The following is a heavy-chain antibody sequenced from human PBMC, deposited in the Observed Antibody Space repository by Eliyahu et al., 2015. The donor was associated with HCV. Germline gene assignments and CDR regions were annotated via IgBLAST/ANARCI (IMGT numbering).Heavy chain of an antibody. CDR1: GFTFSSYY. D-gene: IGHD3-9*01. J-gene: IGHJ4*02. V-gene: IGHV3-74*01. CDR2: INPDGSSA. CDR3: ARVAWLSNSWYYFDY. Sequence: EVQLVESGGDLVQPGGSXRLXCAASGFTFSSYYIHWVRQAPGKGPXWVSRINPDGSSAHYADSVKGRFTISRDNAKNTLYLHMNSLRAEDTAVYYCARVAWLSNSWYYFDYWGQGTLVTVSS.